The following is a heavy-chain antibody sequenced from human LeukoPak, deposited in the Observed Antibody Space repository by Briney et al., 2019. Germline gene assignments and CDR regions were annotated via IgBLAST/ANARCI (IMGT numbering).Heavy chain of an antibody. CDR1: GYTFTDYY. J-gene: IGHJ3*02. CDR2: VDPEDGET. D-gene: IGHD3-22*01. V-gene: IGHV1-69-2*01. Sequence: ASVKISCKASGYTFTDYYMYWVQQAPGKGLEWMGRVDPEDGETMYAEKFQGRVTIRADTSTDTAYMELSSLRSEDTAVYYCATLMDYFDSTTVFRGDALDIWGQGTMVTVSS. CDR3: ATLMDYFDSTTVFRGDALDI.